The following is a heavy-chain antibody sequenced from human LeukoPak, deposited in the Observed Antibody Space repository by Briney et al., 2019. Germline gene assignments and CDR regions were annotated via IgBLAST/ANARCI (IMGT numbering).Heavy chain of an antibody. Sequence: GGSLRLSCAASGFSFTNYWMHWVRQAPGMGLVWVLRLPPDELGIIYADSVKGRFTVSRDNAKNTVYLQMSNLRVDDTAMYYCVGTIASRGSEYWGQGALVTVSS. V-gene: IGHV3-74*01. D-gene: IGHD6-6*01. J-gene: IGHJ4*02. CDR1: GFSFTNYW. CDR2: LPPDELGI. CDR3: VGTIASRGSEY.